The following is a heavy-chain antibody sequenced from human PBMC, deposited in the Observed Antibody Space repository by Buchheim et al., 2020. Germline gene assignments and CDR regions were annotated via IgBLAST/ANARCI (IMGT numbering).Heavy chain of an antibody. Sequence: EVQLVESGGGLVQPGGSLRLSCAASGFTSSSYEMNWVRQAPGKGLEWVSYISSSGSTIYYADSVKGRFTISRDNAKNSLYLQMNSLRAEDTAVYYCARVPIESYGWYYFDYWGQGTL. D-gene: IGHD5-18*01. CDR2: ISSSGSTI. V-gene: IGHV3-48*03. CDR3: ARVPIESYGWYYFDY. J-gene: IGHJ4*02. CDR1: GFTSSSYE.